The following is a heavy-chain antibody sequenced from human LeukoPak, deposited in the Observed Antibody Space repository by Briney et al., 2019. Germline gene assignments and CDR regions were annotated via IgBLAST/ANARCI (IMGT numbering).Heavy chain of an antibody. Sequence: PSQTLSLTCTVSGGSISSGGYYWSWIRQHPGKGLGWIGHIYYSGSTYYNPSLKSRVTISVDTSKNQFSLKLSSVTAADTAVYYCARLKGKTGIFGVVITYGMDVWGQGTTVTVSS. V-gene: IGHV4-31*03. CDR2: IYYSGST. J-gene: IGHJ6*02. CDR1: GGSISSGGYY. CDR3: ARLKGKTGIFGVVITYGMDV. D-gene: IGHD3-3*01.